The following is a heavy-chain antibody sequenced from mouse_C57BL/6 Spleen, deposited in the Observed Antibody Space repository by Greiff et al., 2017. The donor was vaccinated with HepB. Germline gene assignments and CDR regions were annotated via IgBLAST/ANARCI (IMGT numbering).Heavy chain of an antibody. D-gene: IGHD2-1*01. CDR3: AIYGNYEDYYAMDD. CDR2: INPYNGGT. J-gene: IGHJ4*01. CDR1: GYTFTDYY. V-gene: IGHV1-19*01. Sequence: EVQLQQSGPVLVKPGASVKMSCKASGYTFTDYYMNWVKQSHGKSLEWIGVINPYNGGTSYNQKFKGKATLTGDKSSSTAYMELNSLTSEDSAVYFCAIYGNYEDYYAMDDWGQGTSVTVSS.